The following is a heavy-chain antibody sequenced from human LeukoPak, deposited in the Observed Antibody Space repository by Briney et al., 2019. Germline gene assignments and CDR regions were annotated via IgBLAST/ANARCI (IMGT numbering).Heavy chain of an antibody. D-gene: IGHD4-17*01. V-gene: IGHV2-5*02. J-gene: IGHJ4*02. Sequence: SGPTLVKPTQTLTLTCTFSGFSLSTSGVGVGWIRQPPGKALEWLALIYWDDDKRYSPSLNIRLTITNDTSKNQVVLTMTNMDPVDTATYYCAHRSYGDYVYGDYFDYWGQGTLVTVSS. CDR3: AHRSYGDYVYGDYFDY. CDR1: GFSLSTSGVG. CDR2: IYWDDDK.